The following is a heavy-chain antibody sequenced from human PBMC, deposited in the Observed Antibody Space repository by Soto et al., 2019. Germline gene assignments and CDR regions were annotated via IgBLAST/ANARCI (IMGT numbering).Heavy chain of an antibody. CDR2: MSPNSGNT. V-gene: IGHV1-8*01. CDR3: AGVMHSGYDRSFDY. D-gene: IGHD5-12*01. Sequence: QVQLVQSGAEVKKPGASVKVSCKASGYTFTSYDINWVRQATGQGLEWMGWMSPNSGNTGYAQNFQGRVTMTRDTSISTAYMGLSSLRSEDTAVYYCAGVMHSGYDRSFDYWGQGTLVTVSS. J-gene: IGHJ4*02. CDR1: GYTFTSYD.